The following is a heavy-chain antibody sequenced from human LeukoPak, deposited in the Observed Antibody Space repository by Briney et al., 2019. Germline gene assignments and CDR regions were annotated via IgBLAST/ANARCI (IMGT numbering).Heavy chain of an antibody. J-gene: IGHJ6*04. V-gene: IGHV4-59*01. CDR2: IYYSGST. CDR3: ARDRSGTGMDV. CDR1: GGSISSYY. Sequence: SETLSLTCTVSGGSISSYYWSWIRQPPGKGLEWIGYIYYSGSTNYNPSLKSRVTISVDTSKNQFSLKLSSVTAADTAVYYCARDRSGTGMDVWGKGPTVTVSS.